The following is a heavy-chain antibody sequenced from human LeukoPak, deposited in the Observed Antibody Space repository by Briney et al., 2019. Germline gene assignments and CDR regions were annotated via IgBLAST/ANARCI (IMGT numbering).Heavy chain of an antibody. CDR3: ARLADCSSSSCRSFDY. V-gene: IGHV1-2*02. J-gene: IGHJ4*02. CDR2: INPNSGFT. Sequence: ASVKVSCKASGYPFTGYYLHWVRQAPGQGLEWMGWINPNSGFTNYAQKFQGRVTMTRDTSISTAYMELGRLRSDDTAVYYCARLADCSSSSCRSFDYWGQGTLVTVSS. D-gene: IGHD2-2*01. CDR1: GYPFTGYY.